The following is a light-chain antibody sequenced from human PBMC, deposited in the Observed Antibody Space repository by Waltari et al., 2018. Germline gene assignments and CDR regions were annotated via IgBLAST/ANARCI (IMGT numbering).Light chain of an antibody. CDR3: QQYGRSPLT. J-gene: IGKJ4*01. CDR1: QGVRGSS. CDR2: GAS. Sequence: EFVWRRSPGTLPCSPGERPPLSCRARQGVRGSSLAWSRQKPGQAPRLLIYGASSRATGIPDRFSGSGSGTDFTLTISRLEAEDFAVYHCQQYGRSPLTFGGGTKVEIK. V-gene: IGKV3-20*01.